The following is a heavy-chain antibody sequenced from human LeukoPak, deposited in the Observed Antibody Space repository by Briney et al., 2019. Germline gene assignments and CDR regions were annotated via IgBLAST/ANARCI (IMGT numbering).Heavy chain of an antibody. D-gene: IGHD6-25*01. CDR2: INHSGST. V-gene: IGHV4-34*01. J-gene: IGHJ4*02. Sequence: PSETLSLTCAVYGGSFSGYYWSWIRQPPGKGLEWIGEINHSGSTNYNPSLKSRVTISVDTSKNQFSLKLSSVTAADTAVYYCARGTRPIIAAAAHFDYWGQGTLVTVSS. CDR3: ARGTRPIIAAAAHFDY. CDR1: GGSFSGYY.